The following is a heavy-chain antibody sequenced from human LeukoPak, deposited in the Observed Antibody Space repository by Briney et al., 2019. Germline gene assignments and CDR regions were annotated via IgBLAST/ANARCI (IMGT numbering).Heavy chain of an antibody. D-gene: IGHD6-19*01. V-gene: IGHV4-34*01. J-gene: IGHJ4*02. CDR1: GGSFSGYY. Sequence: PSETLSLTCAVYGGSFSGYYWSWIRQPPGKGLEWIGEINHSGSTNYNPSLKSRVTISVDTSKNQFSLKLSSVTAADTAVYYCARGGRSSDWYFDYWGQGTLVTVSS. CDR3: ARGGRSSDWYFDY. CDR2: INHSGST.